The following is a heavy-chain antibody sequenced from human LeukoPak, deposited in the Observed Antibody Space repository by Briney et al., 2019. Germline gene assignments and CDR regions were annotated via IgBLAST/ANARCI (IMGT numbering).Heavy chain of an antibody. J-gene: IGHJ4*02. V-gene: IGHV4-34*01. CDR2: INHSGST. CDR3: ARSPAIYDSSGYYGLIDY. Sequence: SETLSLTCAVYGGSFSGYYWSWSRQPPGKGLEWIGEINHSGSTNYNPSLKSRVTISVDTSKNQFSLKLSSVTAADTAVYYCARSPAIYDSSGYYGLIDYWGQGTLVTVSS. CDR1: GGSFSGYY. D-gene: IGHD3-22*01.